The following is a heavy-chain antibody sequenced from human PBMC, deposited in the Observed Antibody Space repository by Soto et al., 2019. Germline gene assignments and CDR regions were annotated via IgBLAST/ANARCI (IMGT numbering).Heavy chain of an antibody. V-gene: IGHV3-49*03. Sequence: GGSLRLSCTASGFTFGDYAMSWFRQAPGKGLEWVGFIRSKAYGGTTEYGASVKGRFTISRDDSKSIAYLQMNSLKTEDTAVYYCTTKYYDSSGYHNRFDPWGQGTPVTVDS. CDR1: GFTFGDYA. D-gene: IGHD3-22*01. J-gene: IGHJ5*02. CDR2: IRSKAYGGTT. CDR3: TTKYYDSSGYHNRFDP.